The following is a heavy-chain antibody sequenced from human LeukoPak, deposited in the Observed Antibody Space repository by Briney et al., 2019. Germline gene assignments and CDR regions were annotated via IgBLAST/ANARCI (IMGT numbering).Heavy chain of an antibody. CDR1: GYTFTSYA. J-gene: IGHJ4*02. D-gene: IGHD3-3*01. V-gene: IGHV7-4-1*02. Sequence: ASVKVSCKASGYTFTSYAMNWVRQAPGQGLEWMGWINTNTGNPTYAQGFTGRFVLSLDTSVSTAYLQISSLKAEDTAVYYCARGYYDFWSGYPDYWGQGTLVTVSS. CDR3: ARGYYDFWSGYPDY. CDR2: INTNTGNP.